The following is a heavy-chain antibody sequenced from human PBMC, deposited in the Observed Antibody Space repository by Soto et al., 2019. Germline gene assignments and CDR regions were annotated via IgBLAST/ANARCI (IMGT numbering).Heavy chain of an antibody. V-gene: IGHV5-51*01. CDR3: ARTESGYSYGFADV. CDR1: GYSVYSYW. Sequence: GESLKSSCKGSGYSVYSYWISWVRQMPGKGLEWMGIIYPGDSDTSYSPSFQGQVTISDDKSISTAYLQWSSLKASDTAMYYCARTESGYSYGFADVWGQGTTVTVSS. J-gene: IGHJ6*02. CDR2: IYPGDSDT. D-gene: IGHD5-18*01.